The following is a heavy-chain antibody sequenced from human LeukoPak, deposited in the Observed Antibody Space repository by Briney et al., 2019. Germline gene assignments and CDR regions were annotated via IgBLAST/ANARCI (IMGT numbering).Heavy chain of an antibody. CDR1: GFTFSNAW. CDR2: IYSGGST. D-gene: IGHD2-8*01. Sequence: GGSLRLSCAASGFTFSNAWTSWVRQAPGKGLEWVSVIYSGGSTYYADSVKGRFTISRDNSKNTLYLQMNSLRAEDTAVYYCAKISGVYYYYYGMDVWGQGTTVTVSS. J-gene: IGHJ6*02. CDR3: AKISGVYYYYYGMDV. V-gene: IGHV3-66*01.